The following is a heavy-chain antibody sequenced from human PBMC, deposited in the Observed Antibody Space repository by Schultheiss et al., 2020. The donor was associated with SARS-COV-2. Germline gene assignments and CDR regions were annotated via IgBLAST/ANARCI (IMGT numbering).Heavy chain of an antibody. D-gene: IGHD6-19*01. CDR2: INAGNGNT. Sequence: VSVKVSCKASGYTFTSYAMHWVRQAPGQRLEWMGWINAGNGNTKYSQKFQGRVTITRDTSASTAYMELRSLRSEDTAVYYCARDPKPNSSGWYYYYYGMDVWGQGTTVTVSS. CDR3: ARDPKPNSSGWYYYYYGMDV. V-gene: IGHV1-3*01. CDR1: GYTFTSYA. J-gene: IGHJ6*02.